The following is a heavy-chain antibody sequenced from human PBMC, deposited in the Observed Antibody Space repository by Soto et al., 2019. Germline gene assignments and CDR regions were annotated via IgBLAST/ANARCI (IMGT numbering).Heavy chain of an antibody. Sequence: PPETLSLTCAVYGGSFSGYYWSWIRQPPGKGLEWIGEINHRGSTNYNPSLKSRVTISVDTSKNQFSLKLSSVTAADTAVYYCARGKRNAPTYYDFWSGYYRFDYWGQGTLVTVSS. CDR2: INHRGST. J-gene: IGHJ4*02. V-gene: IGHV4-34*01. CDR3: ARGKRNAPTYYDFWSGYYRFDY. CDR1: GGSFSGYY. D-gene: IGHD3-3*01.